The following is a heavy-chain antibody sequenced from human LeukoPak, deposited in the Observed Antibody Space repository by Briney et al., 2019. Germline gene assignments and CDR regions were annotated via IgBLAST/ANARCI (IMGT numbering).Heavy chain of an antibody. Sequence: GGSLRLSCAASGFTFSSYSMNWVRQAPGKGLEWVSYISSSGSTIYYADSVKGRFTISRDNAKNSLYLQMNSLRAEDTAVYYCARMAGGSSWYREYYYYYGMDVWGQGTTVTVSS. J-gene: IGHJ6*02. CDR2: ISSSGSTI. CDR1: GFTFSSYS. V-gene: IGHV3-48*04. D-gene: IGHD6-13*01. CDR3: ARMAGGSSWYREYYYYYGMDV.